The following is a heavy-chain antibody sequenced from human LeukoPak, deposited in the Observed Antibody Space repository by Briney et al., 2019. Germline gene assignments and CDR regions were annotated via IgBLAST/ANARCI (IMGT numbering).Heavy chain of an antibody. V-gene: IGHV3-21*03. CDR1: GFTFSSYT. J-gene: IGHJ1*01. D-gene: IGHD5-12*01. Sequence: GSLRLSCAASGFTFSSYTMNWVRQAPGKGLEWVSAITSSSSEIYYADSVKGRFTISRDNAKNSLYLQMNSLRAEDTAVYYCARVSSTMTVDKDFQHWGQGTLVTVSS. CDR3: ARVSSTMTVDKDFQH. CDR2: ITSSSSEI.